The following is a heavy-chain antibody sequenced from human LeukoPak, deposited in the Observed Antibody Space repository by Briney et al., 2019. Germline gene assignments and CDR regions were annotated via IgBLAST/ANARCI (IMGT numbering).Heavy chain of an antibody. CDR1: GGSINTYY. CDR3: ARHGPGSYLSYFDY. Sequence: SETLSLTCTVSGGSINTYYWSWIRQPPGKGLEWIGYIYYTGSTNYNPSLKGRVTISVDSSKNQFSLRLSSVTAADTAVYYCARHGPGSYLSYFDYWGQGTPVTVSS. CDR2: IYYTGST. V-gene: IGHV4-59*08. J-gene: IGHJ4*02. D-gene: IGHD3-10*01.